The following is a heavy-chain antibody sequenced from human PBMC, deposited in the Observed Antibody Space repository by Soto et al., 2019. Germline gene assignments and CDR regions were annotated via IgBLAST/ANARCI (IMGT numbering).Heavy chain of an antibody. J-gene: IGHJ4*02. Sequence: SETLSLTCAVSCGSISSSNWWSWVRQPPGKGLEWIGEIYYSGDTNYNPSLKSRVTISIDKSKNQFSLKLSSVTAADTAVYYCARENYDSSGYYHRFYFFDYWGQGTLVTVS. CDR3: ARENYDSSGYYHRFYFFDY. V-gene: IGHV4-4*02. CDR2: IYYSGDT. CDR1: CGSISSSNW. D-gene: IGHD3-22*01.